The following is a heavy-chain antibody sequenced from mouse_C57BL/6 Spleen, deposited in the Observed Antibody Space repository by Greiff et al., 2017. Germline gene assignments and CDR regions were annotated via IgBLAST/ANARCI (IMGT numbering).Heavy chain of an antibody. Sequence: DVHLVESGGGLVQPGGSLSLSCAASGFTFTDYYMSWVRQPPGKALEWLGFIRNKANGYTTEYSASVKGRFTISRDNSQSILYLQMNALRAEDSATYYCARRNYGSSYEAYWGQGTLVTVSA. D-gene: IGHD1-1*01. CDR2: IRNKANGYTT. J-gene: IGHJ3*01. V-gene: IGHV7-3*01. CDR3: ARRNYGSSYEAY. CDR1: GFTFTDYY.